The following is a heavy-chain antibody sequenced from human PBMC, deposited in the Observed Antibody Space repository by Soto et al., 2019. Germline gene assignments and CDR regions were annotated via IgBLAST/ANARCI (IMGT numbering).Heavy chain of an antibody. J-gene: IGHJ5*02. CDR3: ARATICRWSGNKLWKPNWFET. CDR2: ISAYNGNT. D-gene: IGHD3-3*01. CDR1: CYTFTRYG. Sequence: ASVXVSFKSSCYTFTRYGIIFVLQAPGQGLDCIGWISAYNGNTNYAQKLQGRVTMTTDTSTSTAYMELRSLRSDDTAVYYCARATICRWSGNKLWKPNWFETWGQGPLVTVYS. V-gene: IGHV1-18*01.